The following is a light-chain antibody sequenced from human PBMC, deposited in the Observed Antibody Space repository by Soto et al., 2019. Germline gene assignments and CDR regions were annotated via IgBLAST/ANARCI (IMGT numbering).Light chain of an antibody. V-gene: IGKV3D-15*01. CDR1: QSVRSN. J-gene: IGKJ5*01. CDR3: QQYNNWPAIT. Sequence: EIVMTQSPATLSVSPGERTTLSCRASQSVRSNLAWYQQKPGQAPRLLIYGASTRVTGIPPRFSGSGSGTEFTLTISSLQSEDFAVYYCQQYNNWPAITFGQGTRLEMK. CDR2: GAS.